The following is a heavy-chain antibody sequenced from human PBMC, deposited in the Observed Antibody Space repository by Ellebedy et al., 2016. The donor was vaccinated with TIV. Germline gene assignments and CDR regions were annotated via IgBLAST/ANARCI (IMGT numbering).Heavy chain of an antibody. CDR1: GGSISGYY. D-gene: IGHD3-22*01. CDR2: MYFSGSS. V-gene: IGHV4-59*01. CDR3: AITYYYDSSGYTIDY. J-gene: IGHJ4*02. Sequence: MPSETLSLTCTVSGGSISGYYWNWIRQPPGKGLEWIGYMYFSGSSNYNPSLKSRVTMSVDTSKNQLSLKLSSVTAADTAVYYCAITYYYDSSGYTIDYWGQGTLVTVTS.